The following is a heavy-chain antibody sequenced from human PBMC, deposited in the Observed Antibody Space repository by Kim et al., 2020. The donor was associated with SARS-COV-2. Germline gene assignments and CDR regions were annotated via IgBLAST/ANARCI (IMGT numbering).Heavy chain of an antibody. CDR3: ARLLLWFGDLHGGDYYYGMNV. CDR1: GGSISSYY. V-gene: IGHV4-59*08. D-gene: IGHD3-10*01. J-gene: IGHJ6*02. Sequence: SETLSLTCTVSGGSISSYYWSWIRQPPGKGLEWIGYIYYSGSTNYNPSLKSRVTISVDTSKNQFSLKLSSVTAADTAVYYCARLLLWFGDLHGGDYYYGMNVWGQGTTATVSS. CDR2: IYYSGST.